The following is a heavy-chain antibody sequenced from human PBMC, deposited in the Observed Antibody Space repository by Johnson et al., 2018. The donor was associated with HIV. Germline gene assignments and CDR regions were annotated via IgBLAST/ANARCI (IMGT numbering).Heavy chain of an antibody. J-gene: IGHJ3*02. V-gene: IGHV3-13*01. Sequence: EVQLVESGGGVVRPGGSLRLSCAASGFTFDDYGMSWVRQAPGKGLEWVSAIGTAGDTYYPGAVKGRFTISRENAKNSLYLQMNSLRAGDTAVYYCARGGRGHDAFDIWGQGTMVTVSS. CDR1: GFTFDDYG. CDR3: ARGGRGHDAFDI. CDR2: IGTAGDT.